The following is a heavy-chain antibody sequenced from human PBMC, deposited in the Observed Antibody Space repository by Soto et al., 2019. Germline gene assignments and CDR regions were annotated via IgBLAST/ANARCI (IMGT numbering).Heavy chain of an antibody. D-gene: IGHD6-19*01. CDR2: MSHDGSKK. J-gene: IGHJ4*02. CDR1: GFTFRSYG. V-gene: IGHV3-30*03. CDR3: AGGWNYFDY. Sequence: QVQLVESGGGVVQPGRSLRLSCAASGFTFRSYGMHWVRQAPGKGLEWVALMSHDGSKKYYADSVKGRLTISRDNSKTTLYLQMNSLRVEDTAVYYCAGGWNYFDYWGQGTQVTVSS.